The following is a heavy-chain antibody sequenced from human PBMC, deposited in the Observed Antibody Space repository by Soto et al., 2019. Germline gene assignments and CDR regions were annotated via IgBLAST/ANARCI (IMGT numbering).Heavy chain of an antibody. CDR1: GITFSRSG. J-gene: IGHJ4*02. D-gene: IGHD3-10*01. V-gene: IGHV3-33*05. CDR2: IQLDGSSK. CDR3: AREGSGICFGAFDY. Sequence: QVQLVASGGGVVQPGRSLRLSCEVSGITFSRSGMHWVRQXXGXXXXWVAVIQLDGSSKNYADSLRGRFTISRDNSKNMVYLQLNNLRVEDTALYYCAREGSGICFGAFDYWGQGILVTVSS.